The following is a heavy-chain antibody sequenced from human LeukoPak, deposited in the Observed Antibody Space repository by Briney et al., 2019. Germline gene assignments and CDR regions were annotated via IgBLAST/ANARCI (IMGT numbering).Heavy chain of an antibody. CDR1: GFTFSSYS. D-gene: IGHD1-26*01. CDR2: ISSSSSTI. J-gene: IGHJ4*02. CDR3: ARGIVGATTVFDY. V-gene: IGHV3-48*04. Sequence: PGGSLRLSCAASGFTFSSYSMNWVRQAPGKGLEWVSYISSSSSTIYYADSVKGRFTISRDNAKSSLYLQMNSLRAEDTAVYYCARGIVGATTVFDYWGQGTLVTVSS.